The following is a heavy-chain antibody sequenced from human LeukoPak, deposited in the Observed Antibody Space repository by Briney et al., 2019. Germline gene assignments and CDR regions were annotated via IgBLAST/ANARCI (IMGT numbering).Heavy chain of an antibody. Sequence: SGTLSLTCTVSGASISSSYWSWIRQPPGKGLEWIGYIYYSGSTDYSPSLKSRVTLSVDTSKNQFSLKLSSVTAADTAVYYCARGRVYLDFWGQGTLVTVSS. CDR3: ARGRVYLDF. V-gene: IGHV4-59*01. J-gene: IGHJ4*02. CDR1: GASISSSY. CDR2: IYYSGST.